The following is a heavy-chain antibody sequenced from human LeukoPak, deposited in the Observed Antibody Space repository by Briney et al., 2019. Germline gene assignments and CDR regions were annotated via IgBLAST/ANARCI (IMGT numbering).Heavy chain of an antibody. CDR3: ARMAYCSGGSCYGDAFDI. CDR1: GFTFSSYD. V-gene: IGHV3-13*01. D-gene: IGHD2-15*01. CDR2: IGTAGDT. Sequence: GGSLRLSCAASGFTFSSYDMHWVRHATGKGLEWVSAIGTAGDTYYPGSVKGRFTISRENAKNSLYLRMNSLRAGDTAVYYCARMAYCSGGSCYGDAFDIWGQGTMVTVSS. J-gene: IGHJ3*02.